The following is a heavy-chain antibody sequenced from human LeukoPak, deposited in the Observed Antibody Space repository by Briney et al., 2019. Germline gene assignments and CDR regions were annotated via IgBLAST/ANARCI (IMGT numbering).Heavy chain of an antibody. Sequence: GESLKISCNGSGYXFTSYWISWVRQMPGKGLGWMGIIYPGDSDTRYSPSFQGQVTISADKSISTAYLQWSSLKASDTAMYYCARHSGNYRSDYFDYWGQGTLVTVSS. CDR3: ARHSGNYRSDYFDY. D-gene: IGHD1-26*01. CDR2: IYPGDSDT. CDR1: GYXFTSYW. V-gene: IGHV5-51*01. J-gene: IGHJ4*02.